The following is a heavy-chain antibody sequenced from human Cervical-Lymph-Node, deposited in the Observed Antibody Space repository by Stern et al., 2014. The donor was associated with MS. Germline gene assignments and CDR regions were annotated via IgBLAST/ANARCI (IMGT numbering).Heavy chain of an antibody. Sequence: VQLVESGPGLVKPSETLSLTCTVSGGSIDNFYWTWIRQSPGKGLEWIGYIYSTGGINYNPSLESRVTISVDTSKNPFSLNLNSVTAADTAVYYCARVFSGWFDYWGQGTLVTVSS. J-gene: IGHJ5*01. CDR3: ARVFSGWFDY. D-gene: IGHD6-19*01. CDR2: IYSTGGI. V-gene: IGHV4-59*08. CDR1: GGSIDNFY.